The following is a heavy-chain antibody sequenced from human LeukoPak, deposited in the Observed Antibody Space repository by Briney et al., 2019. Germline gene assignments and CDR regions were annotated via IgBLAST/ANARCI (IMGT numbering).Heavy chain of an antibody. D-gene: IGHD3-10*01. CDR2: ILSSGSTI. Sequence: GGSLRLSCAASGFTFSSYEMNWVRQAPGKGLEWVSYILSSGSTIYYADSVKGRFTISRDNAKNSLYLQMNSLRAEDTAVYYCARAHRSITMVRGVISVWGKGTTVTISS. J-gene: IGHJ6*04. V-gene: IGHV3-48*03. CDR3: ARAHRSITMVRGVISV. CDR1: GFTFSSYE.